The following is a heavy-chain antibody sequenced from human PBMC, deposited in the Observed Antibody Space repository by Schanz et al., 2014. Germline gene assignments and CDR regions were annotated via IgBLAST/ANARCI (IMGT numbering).Heavy chain of an antibody. CDR3: ARDKGGYYPFDY. D-gene: IGHD3-3*01. V-gene: IGHV3-9*01. CDR1: GFTFDDYA. CDR2: MSWKSTNI. Sequence: VQLVESGGGVVQPGRSLRLSCAASGFTFDDYAMHWVRQAPGKGLEWVSGMSWKSTNIGYADSVKGRFTMSRDNAKNSLYLQMNSLRAEDTAVYYCARDKGGYYPFDYWGQGTLVTVSS. J-gene: IGHJ4*02.